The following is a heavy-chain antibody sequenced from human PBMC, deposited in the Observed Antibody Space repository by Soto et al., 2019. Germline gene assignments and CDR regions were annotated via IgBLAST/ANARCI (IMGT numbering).Heavy chain of an antibody. CDR2: ISSSSSYI. V-gene: IGHV3-21*01. D-gene: IGHD3-10*01. J-gene: IGHJ5*02. Sequence: EVQLVESGGGLVKPGGSLRLSCAASGFTFSSYSMNWVRQAPGKGLEWVSSISSSSSYIYYADSVKGRFTISRDNAKNSLYLQMNSLRAEDTAVYYCARQGGPGGYNWFDPWGQGTLVTVSS. CDR1: GFTFSSYS. CDR3: ARQGGPGGYNWFDP.